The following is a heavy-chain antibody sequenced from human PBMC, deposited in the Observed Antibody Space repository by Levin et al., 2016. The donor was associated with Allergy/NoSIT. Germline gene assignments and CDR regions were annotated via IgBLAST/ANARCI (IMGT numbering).Heavy chain of an antibody. D-gene: IGHD3-10*01. CDR2: ISYDGSNK. V-gene: IGHV3-30*04. CDR3: AKGKLWFGYYIDY. CDR1: GFTFSTYA. Sequence: GGSLRLSCAASGFTFSTYAMHLVRQAPGKGLEWVAVISYDGSNKYYADSVKGRFTISRDNSKNSLYLQMNSLRAEDTAVYYCAKGKLWFGYYIDYWGQGTLVTVSS. J-gene: IGHJ4*02.